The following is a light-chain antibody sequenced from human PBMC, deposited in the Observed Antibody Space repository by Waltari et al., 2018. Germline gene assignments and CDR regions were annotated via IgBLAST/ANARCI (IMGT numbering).Light chain of an antibody. Sequence: DIQMTQSPSTLSASVGDRVTITCRASQSISSWLAWYQQRPGKAPKVLIYAASTLQSGVPSRFSGSGSGTDFTLTINSLQPEDFASYYCQQSYSTLVTFGGGTKVEIK. CDR3: QQSYSTLVT. J-gene: IGKJ4*01. V-gene: IGKV1-39*01. CDR2: AAS. CDR1: QSISSW.